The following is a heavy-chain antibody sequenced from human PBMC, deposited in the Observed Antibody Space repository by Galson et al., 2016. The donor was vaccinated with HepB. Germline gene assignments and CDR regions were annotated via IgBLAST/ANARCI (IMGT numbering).Heavy chain of an antibody. CDR1: GIIFSRYE. Sequence: SLRLSCAASGIIFSRYEMHWVRQAPGKGLVWVAVISHDGSNKYYADSVRGRFTNSRDNSNNMMYLQMNSLRPEDTSVYYCARDAMGRGSGSYSAFGYWGQGTLVAVSS. CDR3: ARDAMGRGSGSYSAFGY. V-gene: IGHV3-30-3*01. CDR2: ISHDGSNK. D-gene: IGHD1-26*01. J-gene: IGHJ4*02.